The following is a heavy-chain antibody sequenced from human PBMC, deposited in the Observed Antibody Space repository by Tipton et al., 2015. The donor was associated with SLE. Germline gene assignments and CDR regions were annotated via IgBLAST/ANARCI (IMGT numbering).Heavy chain of an antibody. J-gene: IGHJ6*03. CDR3: ARGRVVHQWFGYYYMDV. D-gene: IGHD3-10*01. CDR2: IYDSGSP. V-gene: IGHV4-59*01. Sequence: TLSLTCTVSGGSISSYYWSWIRQPPGKGLEWIGYIYDSGSPNYNPSLNGRVTISVDTSKNQFSPKLTPVTAADTAVYYCARGRVVHQWFGYYYMDVWGNGTTVTVSS. CDR1: GGSISSYY.